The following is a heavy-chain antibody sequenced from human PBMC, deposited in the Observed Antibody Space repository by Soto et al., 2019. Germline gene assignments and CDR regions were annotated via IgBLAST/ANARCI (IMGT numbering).Heavy chain of an antibody. J-gene: IGHJ4*02. V-gene: IGHV3-23*01. D-gene: IGHD6-6*01. Sequence: GGSLRLSCAASGFTFSSYAVSWARQTPGKGLEWVSTISASGAYTYYVDSVKGRFTISRGNSRNTLYLQMRSLRAGDTATYYCAKEVIAARPYYFDYWGQGTLVTVSS. CDR1: GFTFSSYA. CDR2: ISASGAYT. CDR3: AKEVIAARPYYFDY.